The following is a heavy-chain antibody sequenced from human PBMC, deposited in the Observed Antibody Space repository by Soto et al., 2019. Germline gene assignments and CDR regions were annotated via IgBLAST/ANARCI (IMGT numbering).Heavy chain of an antibody. D-gene: IGHD6-19*01. Sequence: QVQLVQSGAEVKKPGSSVKVSCKASGDTFSNYGISWVRQAPGQGLEWMGGIIPLLGTASFAQKFQGRLTIAAEEPPRTAYLELRSLRPEDTAVYYCARSSAWQNPYYHGMDVWGQGTTVTVSS. CDR1: GDTFSNYG. V-gene: IGHV1-69*13. CDR2: IIPLLGTA. J-gene: IGHJ6*02. CDR3: ARSSAWQNPYYHGMDV.